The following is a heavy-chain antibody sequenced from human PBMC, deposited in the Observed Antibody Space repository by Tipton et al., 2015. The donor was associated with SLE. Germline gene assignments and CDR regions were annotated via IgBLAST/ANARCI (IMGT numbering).Heavy chain of an antibody. J-gene: IGHJ2*01. CDR2: IIVSSSVI. V-gene: IGHV3-48*03. D-gene: IGHD3-10*01. Sequence: SLRLSCAASGFTFSSYEMNWVRQAPGKGLEWVSYIIVSSSVIYYADSVKGRFTISRDNAKNSLYLQMNNLRAEDAAVYYCARWGGDLRRDQYLDLWGRGTLVTVSS. CDR1: GFTFSSYE. CDR3: ARWGGDLRRDQYLDL.